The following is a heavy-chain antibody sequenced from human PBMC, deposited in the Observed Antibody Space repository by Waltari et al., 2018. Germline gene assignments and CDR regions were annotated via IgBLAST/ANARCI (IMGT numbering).Heavy chain of an antibody. J-gene: IGHJ5*02. D-gene: IGHD4-17*01. CDR3: ARGWGGDYDGAWFDP. CDR1: GGSIRSGGSY. V-gene: IGHV4-31*03. CDR2: NYYSGST. Sequence: KESGPTLVKPTQTLSLTCTVSGGSIRSGGSYWRWIRQHPGKGLEWIGYNYYSGSTYYNPALKSRVTISVDTSKNQFSLKLSSVTAADTAVYYCARGWGGDYDGAWFDPWGQGTLVTVSS.